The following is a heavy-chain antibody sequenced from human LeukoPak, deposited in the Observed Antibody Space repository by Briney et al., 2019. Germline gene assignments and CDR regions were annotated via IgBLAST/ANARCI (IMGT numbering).Heavy chain of an antibody. D-gene: IGHD5-18*01. Sequence: ASVKVSCKASGYTFTGYYIHWVRQAPGQGLEWMGWINPSGGGTSFAQKFQGRVTMTRDTSISTAYMELSRLRPDDTAVYYCARDTPPAGLWYQGDAFDLWGLGTMVTVSP. CDR2: INPSGGGT. J-gene: IGHJ3*01. CDR1: GYTFTGYY. CDR3: ARDTPPAGLWYQGDAFDL. V-gene: IGHV1-2*02.